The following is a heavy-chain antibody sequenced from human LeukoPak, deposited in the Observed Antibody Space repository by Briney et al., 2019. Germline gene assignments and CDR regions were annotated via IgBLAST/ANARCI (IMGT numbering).Heavy chain of an antibody. CDR3: ARGMAAANFDY. Sequence: ASVKVSCKASGFTFTSSAMQWVRQARGQRLEWIGWIVVGSGNTNYAQKFQERVTITRDMSTSTAYMELSSLRSEDTAVYYCARGMAAANFDYWGQGTLVTVSS. J-gene: IGHJ4*02. CDR1: GFTFTSSA. D-gene: IGHD6-13*01. CDR2: IVVGSGNT. V-gene: IGHV1-58*02.